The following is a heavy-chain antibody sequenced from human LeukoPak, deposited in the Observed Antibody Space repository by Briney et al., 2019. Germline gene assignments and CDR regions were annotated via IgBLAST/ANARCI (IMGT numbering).Heavy chain of an antibody. CDR1: GYTFTGYY. J-gene: IGHJ3*02. CDR3: ARVMVRGLFDHHDAFDI. V-gene: IGHV1-2*02. D-gene: IGHD3-10*01. Sequence: GASVKVSCKASGYTFTGYYMHWVRQAPGQGLEWMGWINPNSGGTNYAQKFQGRVTMTRDTSISTAYMELSRLRSDDTAVYYCARVMVRGLFDHHDAFDIWGQGTMVTVSS. CDR2: INPNSGGT.